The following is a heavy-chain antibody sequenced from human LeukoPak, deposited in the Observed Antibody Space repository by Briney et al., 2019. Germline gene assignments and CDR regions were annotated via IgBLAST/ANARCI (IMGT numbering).Heavy chain of an antibody. CDR1: GYTFTGYY. D-gene: IGHD6-13*01. CDR3: ARWAYYSSTPKGHIGFDP. J-gene: IGHJ5*02. CDR2: INPNSGGT. Sequence: ASVKVSCKASGYTFTGYYMHWVRQAPGQGLEWMGWINPNSGGTNYAQKFQGWVTMTRDTSISTAYMELSRLRSDDTAVYYCARWAYYSSTPKGHIGFDPWGQGTLVTVSS. V-gene: IGHV1-2*04.